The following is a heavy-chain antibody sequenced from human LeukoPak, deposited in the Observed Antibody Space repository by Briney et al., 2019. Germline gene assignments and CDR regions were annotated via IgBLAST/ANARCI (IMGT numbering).Heavy chain of an antibody. J-gene: IGHJ4*02. V-gene: IGHV3-48*01. CDR2: ISSSSSTI. Sequence: GGSMRLSCAASGFTFSSYEMKWVRQAPGKWLEWVSYISSSSSTIYYADSVKGRFTISRDNAKNSLYLQMNSMRAEDTAVYYCSRGVDTYYDFWSGLPPVGVDYWGQGTLVTVSS. D-gene: IGHD3-3*01. CDR1: GFTFSSYE. CDR3: SRGVDTYYDFWSGLPPVGVDY.